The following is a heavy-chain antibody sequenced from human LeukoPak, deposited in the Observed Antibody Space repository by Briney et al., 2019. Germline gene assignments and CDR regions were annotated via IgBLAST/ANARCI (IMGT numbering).Heavy chain of an antibody. D-gene: IGHD4-11*01. CDR3: ARCRVTSGPPGGF. CDR1: GYTFTSYG. J-gene: IGHJ4*02. CDR2: ISAYNGNT. V-gene: IGHV1-18*01. Sequence: GASVKVSCKASGYTFTSYGISWVRQAPGQGLEWMGWISAYNGNTNYAQRFLGRVTMTRDTSISTAYMEPSSLRSDDTAVYYCARCRVTSGPPGGFWGQGTLVTVSS.